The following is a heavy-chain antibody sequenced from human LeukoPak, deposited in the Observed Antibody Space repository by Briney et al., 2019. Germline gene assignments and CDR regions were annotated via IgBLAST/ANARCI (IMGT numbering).Heavy chain of an antibody. CDR1: GGSISSYY. CDR2: IYYSGST. CDR3: ARGQWELPDY. D-gene: IGHD1-26*01. V-gene: IGHV4-59*01. Sequence: SETLSLTCTVSGGSISSYYWSWIRQPPGKGLEWIGYIYYSGSTNYNPSLKGRVTISVDTSKNQFSLKLSSVTAADTAVYYCARGQWELPDYWGQGTLVTVSS. J-gene: IGHJ4*02.